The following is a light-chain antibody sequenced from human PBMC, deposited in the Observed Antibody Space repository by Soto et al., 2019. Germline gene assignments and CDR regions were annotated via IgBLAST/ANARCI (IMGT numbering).Light chain of an antibody. V-gene: IGLV4-69*01. J-gene: IGLJ1*01. CDR1: SGHSSYA. CDR2: LNSDGSH. Sequence: QPVLTQSPSASASLGASVKLTCTLSSGHSSYAIAWHQQQPEKGPRYLMKLNSDGSHSKGDGIPDRFSGSSSGAERYLTISSLQSEDEADYYCQTWGTGIFEVFGTGTKVTVL. CDR3: QTWGTGIFEV.